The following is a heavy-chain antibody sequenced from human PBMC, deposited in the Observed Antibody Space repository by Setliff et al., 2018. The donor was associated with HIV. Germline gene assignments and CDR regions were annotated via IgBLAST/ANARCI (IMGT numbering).Heavy chain of an antibody. CDR1: GFVFRNYN. J-gene: IGHJ4*02. V-gene: IGHV3-21*06. Sequence: GESLRLSCAASGFVFRNYNMNWVRQAPGKGLEWVSSVSSDGRYIYYADSVRGRFTISRDDAKSSLYLQMYSLRAEDTAIYYCARDRASSAYYSHFDYWGQGNMVTVSS. CDR3: ARDRASSAYYSHFDY. CDR2: VSSDGRYI. D-gene: IGHD3-22*01.